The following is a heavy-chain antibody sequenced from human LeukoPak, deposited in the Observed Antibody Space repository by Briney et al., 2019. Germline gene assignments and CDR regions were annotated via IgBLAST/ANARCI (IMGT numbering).Heavy chain of an antibody. J-gene: IGHJ4*02. D-gene: IGHD6-25*01. CDR1: GFTFKNFE. CDR2: ISSSGGAT. Sequence: PGGSLRLSCLASGFTFKNFEITWLRQAPGKGLEWVSYISSSGGATYYVESMKGRFTISRDNAKNSVFLQMNGLRPSDTSVYYCSIINGQRTSIDYWGQGTLVTVSS. CDR3: SIINGQRTSIDY. V-gene: IGHV3-48*03.